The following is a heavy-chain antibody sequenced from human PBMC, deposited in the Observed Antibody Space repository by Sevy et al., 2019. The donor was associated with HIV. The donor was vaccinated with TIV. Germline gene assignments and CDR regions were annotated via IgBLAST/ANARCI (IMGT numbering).Heavy chain of an antibody. CDR3: TTDGYYYDSSGYYSYYFDY. Sequence: GGSLRLSCAASGFTFSNAWMSWVRQAPGKGLEWVGRIKSKTDGGTTDYAAPVKGRFTISRDDSKNTLYLQMNSLKTGDTAVYYCTTDGYYYDSSGYYSYYFDYWGQGTLVTVSS. D-gene: IGHD3-22*01. CDR1: GFTFSNAW. CDR2: IKSKTDGGTT. J-gene: IGHJ4*02. V-gene: IGHV3-15*01.